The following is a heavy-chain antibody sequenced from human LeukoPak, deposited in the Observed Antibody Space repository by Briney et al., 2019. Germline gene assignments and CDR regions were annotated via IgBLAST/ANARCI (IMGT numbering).Heavy chain of an antibody. J-gene: IGHJ6*03. V-gene: IGHV1-69*05. D-gene: IGHD3-10*01. CDR2: IIPIFGTA. Sequence: VSVXFKASGGXFXSYAISWVRQAPGQGVEWMGGIIPIFGTANYAQKFQGRVTITTDESTSTAYMELSSLRSEDTAVYYCARASRGGYYYYMDVWGKGTTVTVSS. CDR3: ARASRGGYYYYMDV. CDR1: GGXFXSYA.